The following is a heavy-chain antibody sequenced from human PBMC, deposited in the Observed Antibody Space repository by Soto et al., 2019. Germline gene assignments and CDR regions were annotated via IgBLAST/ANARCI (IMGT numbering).Heavy chain of an antibody. CDR2: IIPIFGTA. CDR1: GGTFSSYA. J-gene: IGHJ4*02. CDR3: ARGSIRFLEWFRSPYYFDY. D-gene: IGHD3-3*01. Sequence: SVKVSCKASGGTFSSYAISWVRRAPGQGLEWMGGIIPIFGTANYAQKFQGRVTITADESTSTAYMELSSLRSEDTAVYYCARGSIRFLEWFRSPYYFDYWDQETLVTVFS. V-gene: IGHV1-69*13.